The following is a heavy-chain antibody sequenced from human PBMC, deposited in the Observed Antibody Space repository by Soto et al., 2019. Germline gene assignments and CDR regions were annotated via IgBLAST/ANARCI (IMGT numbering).Heavy chain of an antibody. CDR2: MNPVSGDT. D-gene: IGHD7-27*01. V-gene: IGHV1-8*01. CDR1: GYTFTSYD. CDR3: ARAPGNWGFDF. J-gene: IGHJ4*02. Sequence: QVQLVQSGAEVKKPGASVKVSCKASGYTFTSYDFNWVRQATGQGPEWLGWMNPVSGDTGYSQKFQGRVTMTSDTSISTAYMELSRLRSEDTAVYYCARAPGNWGFDFWGQGTQVTVSS.